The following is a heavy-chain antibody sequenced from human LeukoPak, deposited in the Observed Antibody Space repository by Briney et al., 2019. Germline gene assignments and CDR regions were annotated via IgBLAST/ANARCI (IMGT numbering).Heavy chain of an antibody. CDR3: ASDHSGWLGLGY. J-gene: IGHJ4*02. Sequence: SETLSLTCNVSGGSISSASSYWGWIRQPPGKGLEWIGSIYFSGSTYYNPSLKSRVTISVDTSKNQFSLRLSSVTATDTGVYYCASDHSGWLGLGYWGQGTLVSVSS. V-gene: IGHV4-39*07. CDR2: IYFSGST. CDR1: GGSISSASSY. D-gene: IGHD6-19*01.